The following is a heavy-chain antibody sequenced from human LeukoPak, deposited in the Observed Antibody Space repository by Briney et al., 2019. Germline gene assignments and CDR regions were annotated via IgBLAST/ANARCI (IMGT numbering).Heavy chain of an antibody. D-gene: IGHD3-10*01. Sequence: GGSLRLSCAASGFTFSSYAMYWVRQAPGKGLEWVALISKDGSSEDYADSVKGRFTISRDNSKDTLYLQMSSLRVEDTAVYYCAREAYYGSGRSRQPSPVWGQGTLVTVSS. V-gene: IGHV3-30*15. CDR2: ISKDGSSE. CDR3: AREAYYGSGRSRQPSPV. J-gene: IGHJ4*02. CDR1: GFTFSSYA.